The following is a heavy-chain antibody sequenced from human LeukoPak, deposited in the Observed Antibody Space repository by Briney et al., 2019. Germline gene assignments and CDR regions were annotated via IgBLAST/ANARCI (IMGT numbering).Heavy chain of an antibody. CDR3: AKSGGFFDT. Sequence: PGGSLRLSCAASGFTFSSYWMSWVRQAPGKGLEWVANIKQDGSEKYYVDSVVGRFTISRDNAKTLLYLHMDSLRPEDTAVYYCAKSGGFFDTWGQGTLVTVSS. D-gene: IGHD1-26*01. CDR2: IKQDGSEK. CDR1: GFTFSSYW. V-gene: IGHV3-7*01. J-gene: IGHJ4*02.